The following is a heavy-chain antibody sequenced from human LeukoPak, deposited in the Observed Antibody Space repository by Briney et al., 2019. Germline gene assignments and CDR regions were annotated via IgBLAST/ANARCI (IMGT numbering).Heavy chain of an antibody. V-gene: IGHV3-7*01. Sequence: ETLSLTCTVSGGSISSSSYYWGWIRQPPGKGLEWVANIKQDGSEKYYVDSVEGRFTISRDNAKNSLYLQMNSLRADDTAEYYCASGDGYYYYMDVWGKGTTVTVSS. CDR2: IKQDGSEK. D-gene: IGHD2-21*01. CDR3: ASGDGYYYYMDV. CDR1: GGSISSSSYY. J-gene: IGHJ6*03.